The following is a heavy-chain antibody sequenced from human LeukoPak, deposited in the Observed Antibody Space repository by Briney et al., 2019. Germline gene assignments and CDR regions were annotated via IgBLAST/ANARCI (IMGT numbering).Heavy chain of an antibody. CDR1: GGSLSDYH. Sequence: SETLSLTCAVYGGSLSDYHWRWICQPPGKGLEWIGEISHSGSTNYNPSLKSRVTVSLDTSKSQFSLKLSSVTAADTAVYYCARVEIGPSGNVIDYWGQGTLVTVSS. CDR3: ARVEIGPSGNVIDY. V-gene: IGHV4-34*01. D-gene: IGHD3/OR15-3a*01. J-gene: IGHJ4*02. CDR2: ISHSGST.